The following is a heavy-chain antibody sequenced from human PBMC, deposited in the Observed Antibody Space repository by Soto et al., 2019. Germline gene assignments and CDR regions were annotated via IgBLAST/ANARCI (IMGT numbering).Heavy chain of an antibody. CDR2: IYYSGST. CDR3: ASWSSGNIPIVDY. V-gene: IGHV4-31*01. J-gene: IGHJ4*02. CDR1: GGSISSGGYY. D-gene: IGHD3-22*01. Sequence: QVQLQESGPGLVKPSQTLSLTCTVSGGSISSGGYYWSWIRQHPGKGLEWIGYIYYSGSTYYNPSLKSQVTISVDTSKNQFSLKLSSVTAADTAVYYCASWSSGNIPIVDYWGQGTLVTVSS.